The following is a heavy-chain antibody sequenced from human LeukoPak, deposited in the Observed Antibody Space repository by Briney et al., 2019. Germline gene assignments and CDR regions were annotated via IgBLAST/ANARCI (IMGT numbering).Heavy chain of an antibody. CDR3: ARTRSGGSLDAFDI. J-gene: IGHJ3*02. CDR2: IYYSGST. Sequence: SETLSLTCTVSGGSISSYYWSWIRQPPGKGLEWIGYIYYSGSTNYTPSLKSRVTISVDTSKNQFSLKLNSVTAADTAVYYCARTRSGGSLDAFDIWGQGTMVTVSS. V-gene: IGHV4-59*08. D-gene: IGHD2-15*01. CDR1: GGSISSYY.